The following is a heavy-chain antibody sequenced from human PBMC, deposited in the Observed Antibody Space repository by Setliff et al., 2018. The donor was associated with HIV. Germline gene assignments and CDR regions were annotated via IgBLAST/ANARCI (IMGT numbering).Heavy chain of an antibody. CDR2: IYWNDDK. CDR1: GFSLSTSGVG. V-gene: IGHV2-5*01. J-gene: IGHJ6*03. Sequence: SGPTLVNPTQTLTLTCTFSGFSLSTSGVGVGWIRQPPGKALEWLALIYWNDDKRYSPSLKSRLTITKDTSKNQVVLTMTNMDPVDTATYFCARVRGYYDSGSPYYYYMDVWGKGTTVTVSS. CDR3: ARVRGYYDSGSPYYYYMDV. D-gene: IGHD3-10*01.